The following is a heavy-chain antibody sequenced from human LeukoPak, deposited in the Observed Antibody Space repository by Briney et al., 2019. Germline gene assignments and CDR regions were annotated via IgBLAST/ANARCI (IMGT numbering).Heavy chain of an antibody. J-gene: IGHJ4*01. Sequence: PGGSLRLSCAASGFTFSNAWMNWVRQAPGKGLEWVGGIKSKTNRGTTDYAARVKGSFTISKDNSINTLYLRMSSLKTEDTAVYYCTTVGTMIVGGGVFDDWGHRTLVTASS. CDR1: GFTFSNAW. CDR3: TTVGTMIVGGGVFDD. D-gene: IGHD3-22*01. CDR2: IKSKTNRGTT. V-gene: IGHV3-15*07.